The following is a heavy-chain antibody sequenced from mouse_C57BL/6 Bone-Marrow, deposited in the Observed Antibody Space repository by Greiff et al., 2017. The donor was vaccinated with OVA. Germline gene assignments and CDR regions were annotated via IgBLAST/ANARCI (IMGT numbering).Heavy chain of an antibody. D-gene: IGHD3-3*01. Sequence: EVKVEESGGGLVQPGGSMKLSCAASGFTFSDAWMDWVRQSPETGLEWVAEIRNKANNHATYYAESVKGRLPISRDDSKRSVYLQMNSLRAEDTGIYYCRGLNNWCIDVWGTGTTVTVSS. J-gene: IGHJ1*03. CDR1: GFTFSDAW. CDR2: IRNKANNHAT. V-gene: IGHV6-6*01. CDR3: RGLNNWCIDV.